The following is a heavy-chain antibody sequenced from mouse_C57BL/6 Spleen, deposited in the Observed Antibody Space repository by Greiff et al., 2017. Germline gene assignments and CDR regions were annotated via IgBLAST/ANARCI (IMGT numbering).Heavy chain of an antibody. Sequence: VQLHQSGPELVKPGASVKISCKASGYTFTDYYMNWVKQSHGKSLEWIGDINPNNGGTSYNQKFKGKATLTVDKSSSTAYMELRSLTSEDSAVYYCAPRTSKRARDYWGQGTSDTVSS. CDR2: INPNNGGT. J-gene: IGHJ4*01. D-gene: IGHD2-5*01. CDR1: GYTFTDYY. V-gene: IGHV1-26*01. CDR3: APRTSKRARDY.